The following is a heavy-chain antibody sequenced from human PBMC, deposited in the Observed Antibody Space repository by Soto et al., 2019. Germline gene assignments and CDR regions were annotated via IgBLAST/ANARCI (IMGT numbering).Heavy chain of an antibody. V-gene: IGHV4-31*02. CDR3: ARAVDTAMVLPYYFDY. D-gene: IGHD5-18*01. Sequence: LCGGSISSGGYYWSWIRQHPGKGLEWIGYIYYSGSTYYNPSLKSRVTISVDTSKNQFSLKLSSVTAADTAVYYCARAVDTAMVLPYYFDYWGQGTLVTVSS. CDR1: GGSISSGGYY. J-gene: IGHJ4*02. CDR2: IYYSGST.